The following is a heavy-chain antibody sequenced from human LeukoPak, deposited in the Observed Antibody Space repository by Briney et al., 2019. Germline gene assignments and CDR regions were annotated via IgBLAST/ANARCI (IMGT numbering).Heavy chain of an antibody. Sequence: SETLSLTCTVSGGSISSSSYYWGWIRQPPGKGLEWIGSMYNGGSTYYNPSLKSRVTISVDMSKNQFSLKLSSVTAADTAVYHCARHIREYRSGWYGFGYWGQGTLVTVSS. J-gene: IGHJ4*02. CDR1: GGSISSSSYY. CDR2: MYNGGST. CDR3: ARHIREYRSGWYGFGY. D-gene: IGHD6-19*01. V-gene: IGHV4-39*01.